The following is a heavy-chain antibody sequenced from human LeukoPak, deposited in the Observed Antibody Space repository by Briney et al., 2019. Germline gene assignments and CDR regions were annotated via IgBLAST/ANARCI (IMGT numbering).Heavy chain of an antibody. D-gene: IGHD3-10*01. J-gene: IGHJ4*02. CDR1: GGSISSYY. CDR2: IYYSGST. Sequence: SETLSLTCTVSGGSISSYYWSWIRQPPGKGLEWIGYIYYSGSTYYSPSLKSRVTISVDTSKNQFSLKLSSVTAADTAVYYCARLSPLPTLWGGDYYFDYWGQGTLVTVSS. V-gene: IGHV4-59*04. CDR3: ARLSPLPTLWGGDYYFDY.